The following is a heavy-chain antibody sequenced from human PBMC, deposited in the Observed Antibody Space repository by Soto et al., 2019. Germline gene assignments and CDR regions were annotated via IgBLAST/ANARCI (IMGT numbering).Heavy chain of an antibody. CDR2: ISGSGGST. D-gene: IGHD3-3*01. V-gene: IGHV3-23*01. CDR1: GFTFSSYA. CDR3: AKAAGYYDFWSGYYGPHDAFDI. J-gene: IGHJ3*02. Sequence: GGSLRLSCAASGFTFSSYAMSWVRQAPGKGLEWVSAISGSGGSTYYADSVKGRFTIPRDNSKNTLYLQMNSLRAEDTAVYYCAKAAGYYDFWSGYYGPHDAFDIWGQGTMVTVSS.